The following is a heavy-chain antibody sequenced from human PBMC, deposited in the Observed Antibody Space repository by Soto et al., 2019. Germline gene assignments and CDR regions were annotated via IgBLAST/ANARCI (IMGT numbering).Heavy chain of an antibody. Sequence: PGGSLRLSCAASGFTFGSYGMHWVRQAPGKGLEWVAVISYDGSNKYYADSVKGRFTISRDNSKNTLYLQMNSLRAEDTAVYYCAKEGYSYGYGWFDPWGQGTLVTVSS. CDR2: ISYDGSNK. J-gene: IGHJ5*02. V-gene: IGHV3-30*18. CDR3: AKEGYSYGYGWFDP. CDR1: GFTFGSYG. D-gene: IGHD5-18*01.